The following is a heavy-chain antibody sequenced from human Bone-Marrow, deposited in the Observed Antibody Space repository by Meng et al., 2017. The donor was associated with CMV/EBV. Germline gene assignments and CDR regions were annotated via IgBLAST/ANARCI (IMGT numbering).Heavy chain of an antibody. CDR3: APGFRSWSGSYSS. Sequence: QVHLQPAGAGLLKPSETLSLTCGVYGAPFSGYWSWVRQPPGKGLEWIGEITHSGSTNYNVSLKSRVTISIDTSKNQFSLKLSSVTATDTAVYYCAPGFRSWSGSYSSWGQGTLVTVSS. CDR1: GAPFSGY. CDR2: ITHSGST. D-gene: IGHD1-26*01. J-gene: IGHJ4*02. V-gene: IGHV4-34*01.